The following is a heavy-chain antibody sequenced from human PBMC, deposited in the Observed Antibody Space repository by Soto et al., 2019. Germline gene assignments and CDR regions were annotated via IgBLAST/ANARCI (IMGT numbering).Heavy chain of an antibody. CDR3: ARAPTGYSRYYCDY. CDR2: IYYSGST. V-gene: IGHV4-31*03. CDR1: GGSISSGEYY. D-gene: IGHD2-21*01. J-gene: IGHJ4*02. Sequence: SETLSLTCTVSGGSISSGEYYWTWIRQLPGKGLEWIVYIYYSGSTYYNPSLKSRVTISVDTSKNQFSLKLSSVTAADTAVYYCARAPTGYSRYYCDYWGQGTLVTVS.